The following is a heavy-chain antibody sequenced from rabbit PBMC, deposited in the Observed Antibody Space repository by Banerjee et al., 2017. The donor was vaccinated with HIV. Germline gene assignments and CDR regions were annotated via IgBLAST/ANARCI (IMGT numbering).Heavy chain of an antibody. J-gene: IGHJ4*01. CDR3: ARDLAGVIGWNFNL. Sequence: QEQLVESGGGLVTLGGSLTLTCTASGFSLSNKYVMCWVRQAPVTGLEWSACINAANDDNTCYASWAKGRFTISKTSSTTVTLQMTSLTAADTATYFCARDLAGVIGWNFNLWGPGTLVTVS. CDR2: INAANDDNT. D-gene: IGHD4-1*01. CDR1: GFSLSNKYV. V-gene: IGHV1S45*01.